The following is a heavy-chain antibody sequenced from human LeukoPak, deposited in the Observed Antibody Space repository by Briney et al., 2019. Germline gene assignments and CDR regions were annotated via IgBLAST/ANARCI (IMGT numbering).Heavy chain of an antibody. CDR1: GFTISDYR. CDR2: ISSSGSAI. Sequence: GGSLRLSCAASGFTISDYRIDWVRQAPGKGLEGVSYISSSGSAIDYADSVKGRFTISRDNAENSLYLQMNSLRAEDTAVYYCARGYDQRGYYYYALDVWGQGTTVTVSS. D-gene: IGHD3-3*01. J-gene: IGHJ6*02. V-gene: IGHV3-48*01. CDR3: ARGYDQRGYYYYALDV.